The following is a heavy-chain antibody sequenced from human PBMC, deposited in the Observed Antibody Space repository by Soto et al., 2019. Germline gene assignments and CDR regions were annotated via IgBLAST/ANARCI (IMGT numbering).Heavy chain of an antibody. CDR1: GFTFSSYA. J-gene: IGHJ4*02. V-gene: IGHV3-23*01. Sequence: GESLKISCAASGFTFSSYAMSWVRQAPGKGLEWVSSISGSGGSTYYADSVKGRFIISRDNSKSTLYLQMNSLRAEDTAVYYCATGTFNFDSWGQGTLVTVSS. CDR2: ISGSGGST. CDR3: ATGTFNFDS.